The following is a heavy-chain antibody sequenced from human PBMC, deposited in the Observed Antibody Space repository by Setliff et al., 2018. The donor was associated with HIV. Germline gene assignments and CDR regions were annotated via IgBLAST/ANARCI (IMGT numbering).Heavy chain of an antibody. J-gene: IGHJ4*02. V-gene: IGHV4-4*09. Sequence: PSETLSLTCSVSGVSINRTDHYWSWIRQPPGKGLEWIGYIFSSGSTNYNPSLKSRVTISVDTSKNQFSLRLSSVTAADTAMYYCARHVGVSIGGTRGDFDCWGQGTLVTVSS. D-gene: IGHD2-15*01. CDR2: IFSSGST. CDR3: ARHVGVSIGGTRGDFDC. CDR1: GVSINRTDHY.